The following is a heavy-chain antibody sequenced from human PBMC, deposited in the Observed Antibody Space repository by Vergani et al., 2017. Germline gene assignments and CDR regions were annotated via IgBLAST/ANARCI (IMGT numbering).Heavy chain of an antibody. J-gene: IGHJ6*03. CDR3: ARATHPLKYYYYMDV. CDR2: IYYSGST. Sequence: QVQLQESGPGLVKPSETLSLTCTVSGGSISSYYWSWIRQPPGKGLEWIGYIYYSGSTNYNPSLKNRVTISVDTSKNQFSLKLSSVTAADTAVYYCARATHPLKYYYYMDVWGKGTTVTVSS. CDR1: GGSISSYY. V-gene: IGHV4-59*01.